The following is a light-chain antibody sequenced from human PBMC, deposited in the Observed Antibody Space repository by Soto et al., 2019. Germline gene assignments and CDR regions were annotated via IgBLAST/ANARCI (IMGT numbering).Light chain of an antibody. Sequence: ETVMTQPPATLSVSPGERATLSCRASQSVSSNLAWYQQKPGQAPRLLIYGASTRATGIPARFSGSGSGTEFTLTISSLQSEDFAVYYCQQYNNWPPVTFGQGTRLEIK. CDR1: QSVSSN. V-gene: IGKV3D-15*01. CDR3: QQYNNWPPVT. J-gene: IGKJ5*01. CDR2: GAS.